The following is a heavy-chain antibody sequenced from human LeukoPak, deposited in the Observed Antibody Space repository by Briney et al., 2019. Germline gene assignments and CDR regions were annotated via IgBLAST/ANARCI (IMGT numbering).Heavy chain of an antibody. CDR2: ISGSGGST. V-gene: IGHV3-23*01. CDR3: AKDPMRYYYGSGSYLYGMDV. CDR1: GFTFSSYA. D-gene: IGHD3-10*01. Sequence: GGSLRLSCAASGFTFSSYAMSWVRQAPGKGLEWVSAISGSGGSTYYADSVKGRFTISRDNSKNTLYLQMNSLRAEDTAVYYCAKDPMRYYYGSGSYLYGMDVWGQGTTVTVSS. J-gene: IGHJ6*02.